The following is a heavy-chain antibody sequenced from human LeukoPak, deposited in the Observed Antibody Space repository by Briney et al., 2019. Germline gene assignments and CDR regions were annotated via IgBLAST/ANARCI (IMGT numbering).Heavy chain of an antibody. CDR3: ATGDIVATFSTRGNFDY. J-gene: IGHJ4*02. Sequence: SETLSLTCAVSGGSISSGGYSWSWIRQPPGKGLEWIGYIYHSGSTYYNPSLKSRVTISVDRSKNQFSLKLSSVTAADTAVYYCATGDIVATFSTRGNFDYWGQGTLVTVSS. V-gene: IGHV4-30-2*01. D-gene: IGHD5-12*01. CDR1: GGSISSGGYS. CDR2: IYHSGST.